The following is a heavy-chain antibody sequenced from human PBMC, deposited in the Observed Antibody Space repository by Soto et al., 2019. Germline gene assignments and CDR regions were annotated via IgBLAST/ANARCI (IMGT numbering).Heavy chain of an antibody. J-gene: IGHJ4*02. CDR2: IIPIFGTA. D-gene: IGHD3-16*02. CDR1: GGTLSSYA. Sequence: ASVKVSCKASGGTLSSYAISWVRQAPGQGLEWMGGIIPIFGTANYAQKFQGRVTITADKSTSTAYMELSSLRSEDTAVYYCASLTYDYVWGSYLGYWGQGNLVTVSS. CDR3: ASLTYDYVWGSYLGY. V-gene: IGHV1-69*06.